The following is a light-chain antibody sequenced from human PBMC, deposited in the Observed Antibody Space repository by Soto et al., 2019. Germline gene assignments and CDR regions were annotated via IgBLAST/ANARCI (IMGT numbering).Light chain of an antibody. Sequence: DIPMTQSPSTLSASVGDRVTITCRASQSSSSWLAWYQQKPGKAPKLLIYDASSLVSGAPSRFSGSGSGTECTLTISGLQPDDVATYYCQQYSTLWTFGQGTKVEIK. V-gene: IGKV1-5*01. CDR3: QQYSTLWT. J-gene: IGKJ1*01. CDR2: DAS. CDR1: QSSSSW.